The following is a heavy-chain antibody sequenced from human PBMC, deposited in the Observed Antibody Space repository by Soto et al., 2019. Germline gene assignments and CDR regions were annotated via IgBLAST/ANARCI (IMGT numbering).Heavy chain of an antibody. CDR3: ARSKSGSYHVSATDY. CDR1: GYTLTDLS. D-gene: IGHD3-10*01. CDR2: FDPEDGET. J-gene: IGHJ4*02. V-gene: IGHV1-24*01. Sequence: ASVKVSCKVSGYTLTDLSMQWVRQAPGKGLEWMGGFDPEDGETNYAQKIQDRVTMTTDTSTSTTYMELRSLRSDDTAIYYCARSKSGSYHVSATDYWGQGTLVTVSS.